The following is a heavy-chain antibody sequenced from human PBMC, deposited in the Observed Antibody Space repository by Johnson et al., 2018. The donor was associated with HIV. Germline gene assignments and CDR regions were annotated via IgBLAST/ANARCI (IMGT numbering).Heavy chain of an antibody. Sequence: EQLVESGGGVVRPGGSLRLSCAASGFTFDDYGMNWVRQAPGKGLEWVSGINWNGGSTGYGDSVKGRFTIPRDNSENTLYVQMNNLRAEDTAVYYCARVSYDGILKTVGAFDIWGQGTMVTVSS. CDR2: INWNGGST. V-gene: IGHV3-20*04. CDR3: ARVSYDGILKTVGAFDI. J-gene: IGHJ3*02. CDR1: GFTFDDYG. D-gene: IGHD3-16*01.